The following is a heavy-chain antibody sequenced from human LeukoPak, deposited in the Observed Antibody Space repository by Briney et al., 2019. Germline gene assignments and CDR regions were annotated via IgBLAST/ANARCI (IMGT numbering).Heavy chain of an antibody. V-gene: IGHV1-69*05. D-gene: IGHD3-22*01. CDR2: IIPIFGTA. CDR3: ADMTTYYYDSSGYNNWFDP. J-gene: IGHJ5*02. Sequence: GASVKVSCKASGGTFSSYATSWVRQAPGQGLEWMGGIIPIFGTANYAQKFQGRVTITTDESTSTAYMELSSLRSEDTAVYYCADMTTYYYDSSGYNNWFDPWGQGTLVTVSS. CDR1: GGTFSSYA.